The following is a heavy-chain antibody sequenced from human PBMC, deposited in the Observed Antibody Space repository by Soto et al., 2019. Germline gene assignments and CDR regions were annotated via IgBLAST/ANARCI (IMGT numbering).Heavy chain of an antibody. V-gene: IGHV3-30-3*01. CDR2: ISYDGSNK. Sequence: PGGSLRLSCAASGFTFSSYAMHWVRQAPGKGLEWVAVISYDGSNKYYADSVKGRFTISRDNSKSTLFLEMNSLRVEDTAVYFCAKDFKVSGSHYGTLNYYYGMDVWGQGTTVTVSS. J-gene: IGHJ6*02. CDR1: GFTFSSYA. D-gene: IGHD3-10*01. CDR3: AKDFKVSGSHYGTLNYYYGMDV.